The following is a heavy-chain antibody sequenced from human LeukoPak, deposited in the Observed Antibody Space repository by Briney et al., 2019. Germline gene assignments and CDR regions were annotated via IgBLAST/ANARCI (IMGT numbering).Heavy chain of an antibody. V-gene: IGHV3-74*01. J-gene: IGHJ5*02. CDR1: GFTFSSNW. CDR3: TRDRGTYNWLDP. CDR2: IKRDGSST. Sequence: GGSLRLPCAASGFTFSSNWMHCVRQGPGKGLVCVSLIKRDGSSTNYADSVKGRYTVSRDNAKHTAYLQMNSLKAEVTALYYCTRDRGTYNWLDPWGQGTLVTVSS. D-gene: IGHD3-16*01.